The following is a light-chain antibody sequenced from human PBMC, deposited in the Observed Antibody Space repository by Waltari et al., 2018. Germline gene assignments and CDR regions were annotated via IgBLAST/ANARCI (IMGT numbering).Light chain of an antibody. V-gene: IGKV2-28*01. CDR2: LGS. J-gene: IGKJ4*01. CDR3: MQALESPLT. CDR1: RGIRHRNGYKH. Sequence: DIVMTQSPLSLPVTHGEPASICCRSQRGIRHRNGYKHLEWYLQRPGQSPPSLIYLGSIRASGVPDRFSGSGSGTNFTLTISRVEAEDVGVYFCMQALESPLTFGGGTKVEIK.